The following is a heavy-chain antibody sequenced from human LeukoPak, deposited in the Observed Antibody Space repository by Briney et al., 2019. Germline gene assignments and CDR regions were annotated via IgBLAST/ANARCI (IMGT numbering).Heavy chain of an antibody. CDR3: ARDREDIVVVPAAEDYYYYYYMDV. CDR2: ISSSGSTI. Sequence: GGSLRLXCAASGFTFSDYYMSWIRQAPGKGLECVSYISSSGSTIYYADSVKGRFTISRDNAKNSLYLQMNSLRAEDTAVYYCARDREDIVVVPAAEDYYYYYYMDVWGKGTTVTVSS. CDR1: GFTFSDYY. J-gene: IGHJ6*03. D-gene: IGHD2-2*01. V-gene: IGHV3-11*04.